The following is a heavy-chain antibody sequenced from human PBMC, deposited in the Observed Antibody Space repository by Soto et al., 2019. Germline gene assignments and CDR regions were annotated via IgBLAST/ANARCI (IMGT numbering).Heavy chain of an antibody. Sequence: GGSLRLSCAASGFTFSNAWMSWVRQAPGKGLEWVGRINSKTDGGTTDYAAPVKGRFTISRDDSKNTLYLQMNSLKTEDTAVYYCIGSGYYYGDAFDIWGQGTMVTVSS. J-gene: IGHJ3*02. CDR2: INSKTDGGTT. CDR3: IGSGYYYGDAFDI. V-gene: IGHV3-15*01. D-gene: IGHD3-22*01. CDR1: GFTFSNAW.